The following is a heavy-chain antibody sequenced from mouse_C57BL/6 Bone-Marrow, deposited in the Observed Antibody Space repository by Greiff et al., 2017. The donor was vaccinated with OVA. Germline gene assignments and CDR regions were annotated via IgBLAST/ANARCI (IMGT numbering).Heavy chain of an antibody. Sequence: EVQLVESGGGLVQPKGSLKLSCAASGFSFNTYAMNWVRQAPGKGLEWVARIRSKSNNYATYYADSVKDRFTISRDDSESMLYLQMNNLKTEDTAMYYCVRGVYYYGTFYWYFDVWGTGTTVTVSS. CDR3: VRGVYYYGTFYWYFDV. V-gene: IGHV10-1*01. D-gene: IGHD1-1*01. CDR2: IRSKSNNYAT. CDR1: GFSFNTYA. J-gene: IGHJ1*03.